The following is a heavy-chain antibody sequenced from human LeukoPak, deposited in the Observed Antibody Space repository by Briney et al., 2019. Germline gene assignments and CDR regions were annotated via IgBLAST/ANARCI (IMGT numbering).Heavy chain of an antibody. V-gene: IGHV3-48*01. J-gene: IGHJ4*02. Sequence: GGSLRLSCAASGFTFSSFSMNWVRQAPGKGLEWVAYITSSTSTMFYADSVKGRFTISRDNAKNSLYLQMYSLRPEDTAVYYCARDDFWSGYGFDYWGQGTLVTVSS. D-gene: IGHD3-3*01. CDR2: ITSSTSTM. CDR1: GFTFSSFS. CDR3: ARDDFWSGYGFDY.